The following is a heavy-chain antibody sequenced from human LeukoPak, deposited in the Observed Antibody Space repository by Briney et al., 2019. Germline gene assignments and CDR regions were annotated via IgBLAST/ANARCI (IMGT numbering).Heavy chain of an antibody. Sequence: PGGSLRLSCAASGFTFDDYGMSWVRQAPGKGLDWVANMKQDGSEKYYVDSVKGRFTISRDNAKNTLYLQMNSLRAEDTAVYYCARGGRDGYNLGYWGQGTLVTVSS. CDR3: ARGGRDGYNLGY. V-gene: IGHV3-7*04. CDR1: GFTFDDYG. D-gene: IGHD5-24*01. J-gene: IGHJ4*02. CDR2: MKQDGSEK.